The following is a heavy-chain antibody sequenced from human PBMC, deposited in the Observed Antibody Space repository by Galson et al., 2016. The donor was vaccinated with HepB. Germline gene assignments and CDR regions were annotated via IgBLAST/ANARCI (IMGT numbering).Heavy chain of an antibody. V-gene: IGHV3-23*01. CDR2: ISNSGSTT. CDR1: GFTFNTYA. Sequence: SLRLSCAASGFTFNTYAMSWVRQAPGKGLEWVSAISNSGSTTYYADSVKGRFAISRDNSKNTLYLQMNSLRVEDTALYYCAKEFVATGAVVGDYWGQGTLSPSPQ. CDR3: AKEFVATGAVVGDY. D-gene: IGHD2-21*01. J-gene: IGHJ4*02.